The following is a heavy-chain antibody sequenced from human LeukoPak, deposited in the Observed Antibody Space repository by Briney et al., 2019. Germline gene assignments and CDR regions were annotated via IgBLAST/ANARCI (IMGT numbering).Heavy chain of an antibody. J-gene: IGHJ6*02. CDR3: ARAEDDYYYYGMDV. D-gene: IGHD5-24*01. CDR1: GGSISSGSYY. Sequence: PSETLSLTCTVSGGSISSGSYYRSWIRQPAGKGLEWIGRIYTSGSTNYSPSLKSRVTISVDTSKNQFSLKLSSVTAADTAVYYCARAEDDYYYYGMDVWGQGTTVTVSS. V-gene: IGHV4-61*02. CDR2: IYTSGST.